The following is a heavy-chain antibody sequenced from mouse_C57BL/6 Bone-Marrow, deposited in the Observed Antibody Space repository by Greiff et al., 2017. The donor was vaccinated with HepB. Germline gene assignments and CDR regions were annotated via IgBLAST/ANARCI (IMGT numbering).Heavy chain of an antibody. CDR3: ARSYYSNYDS. CDR1: GYAFTNYL. J-gene: IGHJ2*01. CDR2: INPGSGGT. D-gene: IGHD2-5*01. V-gene: IGHV1-54*01. Sequence: QVQLQQSGAELVRPGTSVKVSCKASGYAFTNYLIEWVKQRPGQGLEWIGVINPGSGGTNYNEKFKGKATLTADKSSSTAYMQLSSLTSDDSAVYFCARSYYSNYDSWGQGTTLTVSS.